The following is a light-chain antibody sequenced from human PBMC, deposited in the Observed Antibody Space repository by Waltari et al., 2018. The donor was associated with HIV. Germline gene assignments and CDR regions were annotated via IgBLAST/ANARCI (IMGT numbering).Light chain of an antibody. CDR1: SRDVGSYNL. CDR2: EVS. Sequence: QSALTQPASVSGSPGQSITISCAGTSRDVGSYNLVPWYQQHPGKAPKLMIYEVSKRPSGVSSRFSGSKSGSTASLTISGLQAEDEADYYCCSYAGVYVVFGGGTKLTVL. J-gene: IGLJ2*01. CDR3: CSYAGVYVV. V-gene: IGLV2-23*02.